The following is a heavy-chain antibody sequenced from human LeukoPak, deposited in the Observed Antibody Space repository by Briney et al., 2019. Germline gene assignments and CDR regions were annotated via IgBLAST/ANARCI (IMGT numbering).Heavy chain of an antibody. CDR2: ISYDGSNK. J-gene: IGHJ1*01. CDR1: GFTFSSYA. D-gene: IGHD4-11*01. V-gene: IGHV3-30*04. Sequence: GRSLRLSCAASGFTFSSYAMHWVRQAPGKGLEWVAVISYDGSNKYYADSVKGRFTISRDNSKNTLYLQMNSLRAEDTAVYYCAKDTDYSNYVFQHWGQGTLVTVSS. CDR3: AKDTDYSNYVFQH.